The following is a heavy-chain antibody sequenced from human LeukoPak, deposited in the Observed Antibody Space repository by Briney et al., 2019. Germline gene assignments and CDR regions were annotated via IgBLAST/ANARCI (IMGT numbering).Heavy chain of an antibody. J-gene: IGHJ4*02. D-gene: IGHD6-13*01. CDR1: GYTFTGYY. V-gene: IGHV1-2*02. CDR3: ARDSELQLVRLGY. Sequence: ASVKVSCKASGYTFTGYYMHWVRQAPGQGLEWMGWINPNSGGTNYAQKFQGRVTMTRDTSISTAYMELRSLRSDDTAVYYCARDSELQLVRLGYWGQGTLVTVSS. CDR2: INPNSGGT.